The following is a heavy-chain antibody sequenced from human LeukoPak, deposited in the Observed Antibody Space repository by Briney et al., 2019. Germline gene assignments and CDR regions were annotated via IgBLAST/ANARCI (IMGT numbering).Heavy chain of an antibody. CDR2: ISSSSSTR. V-gene: IGHV3-48*01. CDR3: ARVGDCSSTSRSTGAFDI. Sequence: PGGSLRLSCGASGFNFITYSMNWVRQAPGKGLEWISYISSSSSTRFYADSVVGRFTISRDNAKDSVYLQMNSLRAEDTALYYCARVGDCSSTSRSTGAFDIWGQGTMVTVSS. CDR1: GFNFITYS. J-gene: IGHJ3*02. D-gene: IGHD2-2*01.